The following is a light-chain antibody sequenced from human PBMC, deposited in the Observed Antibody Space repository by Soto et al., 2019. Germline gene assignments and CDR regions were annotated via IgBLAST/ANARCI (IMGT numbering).Light chain of an antibody. Sequence: DIQMTQSPSTLSASVGDRVTITCRASQSISSWFSWYQQKPGKAPKLLIYDASSLESGVPSRCSGSGSGTEFTLTISSLQPDDFATYYCQQYNSYWTFGQGTKVDIK. V-gene: IGKV1-5*01. J-gene: IGKJ1*01. CDR1: QSISSW. CDR2: DAS. CDR3: QQYNSYWT.